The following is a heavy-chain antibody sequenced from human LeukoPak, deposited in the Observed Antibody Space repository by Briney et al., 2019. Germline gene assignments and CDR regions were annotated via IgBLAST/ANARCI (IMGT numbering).Heavy chain of an antibody. J-gene: IGHJ4*02. D-gene: IGHD1-7*01. V-gene: IGHV4-34*01. CDR2: IKHDGST. Sequence: SETLSLTCAVYGGSVSGYYWSWIRQSPGKGLEWIGEIKHDGSTKYNSSLKSPVTISIDTSKNQFSLKLSSVTAADTAVYYCARDTGNWNYPFDYWGQGTLVTVSS. CDR1: GGSVSGYY. CDR3: ARDTGNWNYPFDY.